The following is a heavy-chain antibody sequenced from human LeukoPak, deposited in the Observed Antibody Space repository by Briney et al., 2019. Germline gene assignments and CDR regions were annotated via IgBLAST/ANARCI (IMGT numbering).Heavy chain of an antibody. CDR1: GFTFSSYA. V-gene: IGHV3-23*01. CDR2: ISGST. CDR3: AKGWGSYFPLFAY. J-gene: IGHJ4*02. D-gene: IGHD3-10*01. Sequence: GGSLRLSCAASGFTFSSYAMSWVRQAPGKGLEWVSAISGSTYYADSVKGRFTISRDNSKNTLYLQMNSLRAEDTGVYYCAKGWGSYFPLFAYWGQGTLVTVSS.